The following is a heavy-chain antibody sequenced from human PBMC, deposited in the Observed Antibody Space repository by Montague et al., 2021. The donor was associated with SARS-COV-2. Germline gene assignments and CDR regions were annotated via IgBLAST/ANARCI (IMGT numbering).Heavy chain of an antibody. Sequence: SETLSLTCAVYGGSFSGHYWSWIRQPPGKGLEWIGEINHGGSTKYSPSLKSRLTISADTSKNQFSLKLTSVAAADTAVYYCARLRDGVVPSPILGVGPYYSYYYMDVGGRGNTVTVSS. CDR3: ARLRDGVVPSPILGVGPYYSYYYMDV. D-gene: IGHD3-10*01. J-gene: IGHJ6*03. CDR2: INHGGST. V-gene: IGHV4-34*01. CDR1: GGSFSGHY.